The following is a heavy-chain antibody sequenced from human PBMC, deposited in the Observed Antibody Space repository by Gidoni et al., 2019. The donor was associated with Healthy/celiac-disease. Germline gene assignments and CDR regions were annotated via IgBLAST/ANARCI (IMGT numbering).Heavy chain of an antibody. CDR1: GGSFGGYD. Sequence: QVQLQQWGAGLLKPSETLSLTCAAYGGSFGGYDWSWIRQPPGKGLEWIGEINHSGSTNYNPSLKSRVTISVATSTIQFSLKLSSVTAADTAVYYCARARVRVDYWGQGTLVTVSS. CDR3: ARARVRVDY. CDR2: INHSGST. D-gene: IGHD3-10*01. J-gene: IGHJ4*02. V-gene: IGHV4-34*01.